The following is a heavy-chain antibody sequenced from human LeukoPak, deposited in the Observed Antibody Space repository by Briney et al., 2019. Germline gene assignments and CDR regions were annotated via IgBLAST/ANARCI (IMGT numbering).Heavy chain of an antibody. V-gene: IGHV3-23*01. Sequence: GASLRPSCAASGFTFSSYAMSWVRQAPGKGLEWVSAISGSGGSTCYADSVKGRFTISRDNSKNTLYLQMNSLRAEDTAVYYCADCSGGSCYKNDYYYYGMDVWGQGTTVTVSS. CDR1: GFTFSSYA. J-gene: IGHJ6*02. CDR3: ADCSGGSCYKNDYYYYGMDV. D-gene: IGHD2-15*01. CDR2: ISGSGGST.